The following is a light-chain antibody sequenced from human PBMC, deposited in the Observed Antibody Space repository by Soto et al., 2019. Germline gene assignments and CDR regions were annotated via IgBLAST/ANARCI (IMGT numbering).Light chain of an antibody. V-gene: IGKV2-28*01. J-gene: IGKJ1*01. CDR3: MQALQAPWR. Sequence: DIVMTQSPLSLPVIPGEPASISCRSSQSLLHSNGYNYLDWYLQKPGQSPQILIYLGSNRASGVPDRFSGSGSGTDFTLKISRVEAEDVGVYYCMQALQAPWRFGQGTRWIS. CDR2: LGS. CDR1: QSLLHSNGYNY.